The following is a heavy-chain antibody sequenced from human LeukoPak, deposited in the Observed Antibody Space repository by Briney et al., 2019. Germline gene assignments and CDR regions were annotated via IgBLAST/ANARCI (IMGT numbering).Heavy chain of an antibody. V-gene: IGHV4-34*01. CDR2: INHSGST. D-gene: IGHD1-26*01. CDR3: ARGTVGATTTWFDP. J-gene: IGHJ5*02. Sequence: PSETLSLTCAVYGGSFSGYYWSWIRQPPGMGLEWIGEINHSGSTNYNPSLKSRVTISVDTSKNQFSLKLSSVTAADTAVYYCARGTVGATTTWFDPWGQGTLVTVSS. CDR1: GGSFSGYY.